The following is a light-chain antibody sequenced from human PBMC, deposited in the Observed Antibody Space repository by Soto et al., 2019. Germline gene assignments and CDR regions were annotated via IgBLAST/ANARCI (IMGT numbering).Light chain of an antibody. CDR3: SSYTSSSTVL. J-gene: IGLJ2*01. CDR1: SSDVGGYNY. CDR2: EVS. V-gene: IGLV2-14*01. Sequence: QSALTQPASVSGSPGQSITFSCTGTSSDVGGYNYVSWYQQHPGKAPKLMIYEVSNRPSGVSNRFSGSKSGNTASLTISGLQAEDESDYYCSSYTSSSTVLFGGGTKLTVL.